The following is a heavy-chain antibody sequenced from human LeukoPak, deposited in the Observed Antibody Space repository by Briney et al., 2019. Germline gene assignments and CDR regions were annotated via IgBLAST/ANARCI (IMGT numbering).Heavy chain of an antibody. V-gene: IGHV4-30-4*01. CDR1: GGSISSGDLY. CDR3: AACGDFDY. D-gene: IGHD2-21*01. Sequence: SETLSLTCTVTGGSISSGDLYWRWIRQPPGKGLEWIGLIYYTGSTYYNPSLKSRITIALDTSKNQFSLKLTSVTAADTAVYYCAACGDFDYWGQGTLVTVSS. J-gene: IGHJ4*02. CDR2: IYYTGST.